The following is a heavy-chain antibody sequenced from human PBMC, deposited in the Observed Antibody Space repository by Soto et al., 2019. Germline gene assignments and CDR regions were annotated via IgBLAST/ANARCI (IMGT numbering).Heavy chain of an antibody. D-gene: IGHD3-10*01. CDR3: ARPIISSSPVYDMDV. CDR1: GGSISGSSYY. V-gene: IGHV4-39*01. J-gene: IGHJ6*02. Sequence: SETLTLTCTDSGGSISGSSYYWGWIRQPPGKGLEWIGSVYYSGTTYYNSSLKSRVTISVDTSKNQFSLKLTSVTAADTAGYYCARPIISSSPVYDMDVWGQGTTVTVSS. CDR2: VYYSGTT.